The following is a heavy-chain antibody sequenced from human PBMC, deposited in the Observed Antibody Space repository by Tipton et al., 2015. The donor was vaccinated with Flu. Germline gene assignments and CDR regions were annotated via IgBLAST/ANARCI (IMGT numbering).Heavy chain of an antibody. D-gene: IGHD3-22*01. CDR2: IYTSGTT. CDR1: GGSISRSY. V-gene: IGHV4-4*07. J-gene: IGHJ4*02. CDR3: ASDSVGDYDSSGYYDN. Sequence: TLSLTCTVSGGSISRSYWNWIRQPAGKGLEWIGRIYTSGTTNYSPSLGSRVTVSVDTSKNQFSLRLSSVTAADTAVYYCASDSVGDYDSSGYYDNWGQGTLVTVSS.